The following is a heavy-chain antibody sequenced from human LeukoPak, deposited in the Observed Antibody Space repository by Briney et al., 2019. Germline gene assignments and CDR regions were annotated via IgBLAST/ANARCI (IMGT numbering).Heavy chain of an antibody. CDR3: ARDKPGGYHGDYRAPFDY. CDR2: TIPIFGIA. V-gene: IGHV1-69*04. J-gene: IGHJ4*02. Sequence: ASVKVSCKASGGTFSSYAISWVRQAPGQGLEWMGRTIPIFGIANYAQKFQGRVTITADKSTSTAYMELSSLRSEDTAVYYCARDKPGGYHGDYRAPFDYWGQGTLVTVSS. D-gene: IGHD4-17*01. CDR1: GGTFSSYA.